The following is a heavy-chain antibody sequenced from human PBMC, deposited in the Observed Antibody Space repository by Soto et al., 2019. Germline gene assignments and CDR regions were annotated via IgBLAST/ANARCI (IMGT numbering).Heavy chain of an antibody. Sequence: LSLTCAVSSGSISSSNWWSWVRQPPGKGLEWIGEIYHSGSTNYNPSLKSRVTISVDKSKNQFSLKLSSVTAADTAVYYCASRPTQIAVAGTFDYWGQGTLVTVSS. V-gene: IGHV4-4*02. J-gene: IGHJ4*02. CDR1: SGSISSSNW. D-gene: IGHD6-19*01. CDR3: ASRPTQIAVAGTFDY. CDR2: IYHSGST.